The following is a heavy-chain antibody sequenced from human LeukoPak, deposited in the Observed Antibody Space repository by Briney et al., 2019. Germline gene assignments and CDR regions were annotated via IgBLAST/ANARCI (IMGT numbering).Heavy chain of an antibody. CDR3: ASLPYYYDNGALDI. CDR2: IYSGGNT. J-gene: IGHJ3*02. CDR1: GFTVRSNY. Sequence: PGGSLRLSCAASGFTVRSNYMHWVRQAPGKGLEWVSVIYSGGNTYYADSVEGRFTISRDISKNTVYLQMNSLRAEDTAVYYCASLPYYYDNGALDIWGQGKMVTVSS. D-gene: IGHD3-22*01. V-gene: IGHV3-66*01.